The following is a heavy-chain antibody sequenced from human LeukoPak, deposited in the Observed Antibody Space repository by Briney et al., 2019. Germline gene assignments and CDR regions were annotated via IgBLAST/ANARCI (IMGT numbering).Heavy chain of an antibody. D-gene: IGHD5-12*01. CDR3: AKGGGYEAQYYYYYLDV. V-gene: IGHV3-23*01. J-gene: IGHJ6*03. Sequence: GGSLRLSCAASGFTFSDSYMSWIRQAPGKGLEWVSAVSGGGSGTYYADSVKGRFTISRDNSKNTLYLQMKSLRAEDTAVYYCAKGGGYEAQYYYYYLDVWGKGTTVTISS. CDR2: VSGGGSGT. CDR1: GFTFSDSY.